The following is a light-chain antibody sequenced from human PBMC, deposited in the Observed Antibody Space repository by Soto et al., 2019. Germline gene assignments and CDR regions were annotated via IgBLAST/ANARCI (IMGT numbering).Light chain of an antibody. CDR1: QSVSSSY. Sequence: EIVLTQSPGTLSLSSGERATLSCRASQSVSSSYLAWYQQKPGQAPGLLVYATSSRATGIPDRFSGSGSGTDFTLTISRLEPEDFAVYYCQQYGSSSFTFGQGTK. J-gene: IGKJ2*01. CDR3: QQYGSSSFT. CDR2: ATS. V-gene: IGKV3-20*01.